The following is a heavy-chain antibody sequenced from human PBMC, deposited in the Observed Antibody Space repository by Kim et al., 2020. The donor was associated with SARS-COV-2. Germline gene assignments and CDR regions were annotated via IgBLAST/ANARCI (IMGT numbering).Heavy chain of an antibody. CDR3: ARGWGGRNSFSWVVVAANNWFDP. J-gene: IGHJ5*02. Sequence: GGSLRLSCAASGFTFSSYEMNWVRQAPGKGLEWVSYISSSGSTIYYADSVKGRFTISRDNAKNSLYLQMNSLRAEDTAVYYCARGWGGRNSFSWVVVAANNWFDPWGQGTLVTVSS. V-gene: IGHV3-48*03. D-gene: IGHD2-15*01. CDR2: ISSSGSTI. CDR1: GFTFSSYE.